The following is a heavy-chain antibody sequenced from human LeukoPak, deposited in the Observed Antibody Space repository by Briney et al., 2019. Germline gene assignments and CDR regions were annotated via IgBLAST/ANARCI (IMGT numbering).Heavy chain of an antibody. CDR1: GGSISSSSYY. Sequence: SETLSLTCTVSGGSISSSSYYWGWIRQPPGKGLEWIGYIYYSGSTYYNPSLKSRVTISVDTSKNQFSLKLSSVTAADTAVYYCARGRPPTITMFYFDYWGQGTLVTVSS. CDR2: IYYSGST. D-gene: IGHD3-10*02. CDR3: ARGRPPTITMFYFDY. V-gene: IGHV4-31*03. J-gene: IGHJ4*02.